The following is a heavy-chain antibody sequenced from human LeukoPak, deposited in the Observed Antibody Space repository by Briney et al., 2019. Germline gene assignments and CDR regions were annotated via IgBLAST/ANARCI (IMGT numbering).Heavy chain of an antibody. J-gene: IGHJ3*02. V-gene: IGHV1-8*03. Sequence: GASVKVSCKASGYTFTICDINWVRQATGQGLEWMGWMNPNSGDTGYAQNFQGRVTITRDTSISTAYMELSSLRSEDTAVYYCTRDMRGAAAADDAFDIWVQGTMVTVSS. D-gene: IGHD6-13*01. CDR1: GYTFTICD. CDR3: TRDMRGAAAADDAFDI. CDR2: MNPNSGDT.